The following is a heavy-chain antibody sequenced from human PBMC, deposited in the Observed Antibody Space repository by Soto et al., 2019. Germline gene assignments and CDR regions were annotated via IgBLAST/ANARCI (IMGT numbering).Heavy chain of an antibody. CDR1: GFNFSDSA. J-gene: IGHJ3*02. V-gene: IGHV3-73*01. Sequence: PVGSLRLSCTASGFNFSDSAMHWVRQASGKGLEWVGRIRSKANSYATAYAASVKGRFTISRDDSKNTAYLQMNSLKTEDTAVYYCTSFSSGWYSPDAFDIWGQGTMVTVS. CDR3: TSFSSGWYSPDAFDI. D-gene: IGHD6-19*01. CDR2: IRSKANSYAT.